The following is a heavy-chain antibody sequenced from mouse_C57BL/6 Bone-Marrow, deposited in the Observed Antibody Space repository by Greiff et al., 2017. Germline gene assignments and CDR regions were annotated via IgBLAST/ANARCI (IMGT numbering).Heavy chain of an antibody. Sequence: EVHLVESGAELVRPGASVKLSCTASGFNIKDDYMHWVKQRPEQGLEWIGWIDPENGDTEYASKFQGKATITADTSSNTAYLQLSSLTSEDTAVYYCTTYYYGKRYFDYWGQGTTLTVSS. CDR3: TTYYYGKRYFDY. V-gene: IGHV14-4*01. J-gene: IGHJ2*01. D-gene: IGHD2-1*01. CDR2: IDPENGDT. CDR1: GFNIKDDY.